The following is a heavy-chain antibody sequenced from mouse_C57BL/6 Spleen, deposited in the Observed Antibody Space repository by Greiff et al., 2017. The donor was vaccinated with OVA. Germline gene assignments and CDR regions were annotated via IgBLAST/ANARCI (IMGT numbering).Heavy chain of an antibody. J-gene: IGHJ2*01. CDR1: GYTFTDYY. D-gene: IGHD1-1*01. V-gene: IGHV1-26*01. CDR2: INPNNGGT. CDR3: ARGGTTVVADY. Sequence: EVQLQQSGPEPVKPGASVKISCKASGYTFTDYYMNWVKQSHGKSLEWIGDINPNNGGTSYNQKFKGKATLTVDKSSSTAYMELRSLTSEDSAVYYCARGGTTVVADYWGQGTTLTVSS.